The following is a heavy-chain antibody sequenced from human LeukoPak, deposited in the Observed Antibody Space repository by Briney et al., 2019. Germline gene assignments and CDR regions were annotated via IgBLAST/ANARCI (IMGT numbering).Heavy chain of an antibody. J-gene: IGHJ4*02. CDR2: IDSSSGTI. D-gene: IGHD5-18*01. CDR3: ATTAEPAMADY. Sequence: GGSLRLSCAASGFSINPYSMNWLRQAPGKGLEWVAYIDSSSGTIYYADSVRGRFTISGDNAKNSLYLQMNSLRAEDTAVYYCATTAEPAMADYWGQGTLVTVSS. V-gene: IGHV3-48*01. CDR1: GFSINPYS.